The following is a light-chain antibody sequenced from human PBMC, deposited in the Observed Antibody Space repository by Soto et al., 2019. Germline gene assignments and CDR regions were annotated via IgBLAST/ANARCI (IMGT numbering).Light chain of an antibody. Sequence: EIVMTQSPATLSVSPGERATLSCRASQSVDTNLAWYQQKPGQPPRLLIYATSTRATGIPARFSGSGSGTEFTLTISSLQSEDFALYYCQQYYTWPRGTFGQGTKVDIK. J-gene: IGKJ2*02. CDR3: QQYYTWPRGT. V-gene: IGKV3-15*01. CDR2: ATS. CDR1: QSVDTN.